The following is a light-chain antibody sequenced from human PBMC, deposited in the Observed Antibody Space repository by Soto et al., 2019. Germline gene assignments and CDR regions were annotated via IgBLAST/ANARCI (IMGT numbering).Light chain of an antibody. CDR1: SSDVGGSNY. CDR3: CSRTTSSIYL. V-gene: IGLV2-14*01. J-gene: IGLJ1*01. CDR2: EVS. Sequence: QSALTQPASVSGSPGQSITISCIGTSSDVGGSNYVSWYQHHPGKAPKLMISEVSNRPSGVSNRFSGSKSGNTASLTISGLQAEDEADYYCCSRTTSSIYLFGSGTKVTVL.